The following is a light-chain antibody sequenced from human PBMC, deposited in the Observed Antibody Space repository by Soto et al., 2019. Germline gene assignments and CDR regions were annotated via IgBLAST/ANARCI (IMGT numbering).Light chain of an antibody. CDR1: SSDINDYNY. V-gene: IGLV2-14*01. J-gene: IGLJ2*01. CDR2: DVS. Sequence: QSVLAQPASVSGSPGQSITISCTGTSSDINDYNYVSWYQQYPGKAPKLMIYDVSYRPSGVSNRFSGSKSGNTASLTISGLQSEDEADYYCSSYTSSTTVVFGGGTKVTVL. CDR3: SSYTSSTTVV.